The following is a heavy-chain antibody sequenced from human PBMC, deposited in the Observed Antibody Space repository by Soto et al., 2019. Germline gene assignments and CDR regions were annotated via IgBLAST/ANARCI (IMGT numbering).Heavy chain of an antibody. CDR2: IYSGGDT. Sequence: QLVESGGGLVQPGGSLRLSCAVSGFTVTSNYMSWVRQAPGKGLEWVSVIYSGGDTYYADSVKGRFTISRHNSENTLYLEMNSLRADDTAVYYCVREKGGRDCFDVWGRGTLVTVSS. D-gene: IGHD2-21*01. CDR1: GFTVTSNY. V-gene: IGHV3-53*04. J-gene: IGHJ2*01. CDR3: VREKGGRDCFDV.